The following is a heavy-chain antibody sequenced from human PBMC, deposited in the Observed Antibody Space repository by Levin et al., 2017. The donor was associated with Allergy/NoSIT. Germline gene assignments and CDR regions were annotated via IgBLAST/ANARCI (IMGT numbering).Heavy chain of an antibody. CDR3: ARVRYGSGSYIFDY. D-gene: IGHD3-10*01. Sequence: GESLKISCAASGFTFSSHWMSWVRQAPGKGLEWVANIKQDGSERYYVDSVRGRFTISRDNAKNSVYLQMNSLRAEDSAVYHCARVRYGSGSYIFDYWGQGTLVTVSS. V-gene: IGHV3-7*01. CDR1: GFTFSSHW. J-gene: IGHJ4*02. CDR2: IKQDGSER.